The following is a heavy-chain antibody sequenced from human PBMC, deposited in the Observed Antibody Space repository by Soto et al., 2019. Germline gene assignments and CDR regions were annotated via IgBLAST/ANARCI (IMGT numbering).Heavy chain of an antibody. CDR3: AKTPRQWLVYFDY. Sequence: EVQLLESGGGLVQPGGSLRLSCAASGFTFSNYAIAWVRQAPGKGPEWVSGISGSGGTTYYADSVKGRCTISRDNSKDTLHLQMNSLRAEDTAVYYCAKTPRQWLVYFDYWGQGALVTVSS. J-gene: IGHJ4*02. CDR1: GFTFSNYA. V-gene: IGHV3-23*01. CDR2: ISGSGGTT. D-gene: IGHD6-19*01.